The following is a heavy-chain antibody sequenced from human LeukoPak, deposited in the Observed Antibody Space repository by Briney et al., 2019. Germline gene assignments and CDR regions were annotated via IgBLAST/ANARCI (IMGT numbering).Heavy chain of an antibody. Sequence: SVKVSCKASGGTFSSYAISWVRQAPGQGLEWMGGIIPIFGTANYAQKFQGRVTIATDESTSTAYMELSSLRSEDTAVYYCARGDLSSIAAPPPFDYWGQGTLVTVSS. CDR3: ARGDLSSIAAPPPFDY. J-gene: IGHJ4*02. D-gene: IGHD6-6*01. CDR1: GGTFSSYA. CDR2: IIPIFGTA. V-gene: IGHV1-69*05.